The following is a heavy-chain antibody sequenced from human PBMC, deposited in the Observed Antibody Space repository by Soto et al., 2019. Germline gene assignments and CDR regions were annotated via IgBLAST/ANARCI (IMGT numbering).Heavy chain of an antibody. CDR1: GFTFSSYS. V-gene: IGHV3-48*02. CDR3: ARCSSNWAYYFAF. D-gene: IGHD6-13*01. Sequence: EVHLVESGGGLVQPGGSLRLSCAAAGFTFSSYSLNWVRQAPGKGLEWVSYITSRGTTVYYGDSVRGRFTISRDNAKYSLYLQMNSLRDDEKAVYYFARCSSNWAYYFAFWGQGPLVTVS. J-gene: IGHJ4*02. CDR2: ITSRGTTV.